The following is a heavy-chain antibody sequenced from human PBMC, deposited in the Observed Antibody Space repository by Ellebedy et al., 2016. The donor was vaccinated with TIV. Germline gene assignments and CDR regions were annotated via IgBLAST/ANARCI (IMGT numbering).Heavy chain of an antibody. CDR1: GGSISSYY. V-gene: IGHV4-59*01. J-gene: IGHJ4*02. CDR2: IYYSGST. CDR3: AREGYSYATDY. D-gene: IGHD5-18*01. Sequence: MPSETLSLTCTVSGGSISSYYWSWIRQPPGKGLEWIGYIYYSGSTNYTPSLKSRVTISVDTSKNQFSLKLSSVTAADTAVYYCAREGYSYATDYWGQGTLVTVSS.